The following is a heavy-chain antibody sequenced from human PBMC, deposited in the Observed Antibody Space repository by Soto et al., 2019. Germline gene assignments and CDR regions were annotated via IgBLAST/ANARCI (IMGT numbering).Heavy chain of an antibody. CDR2: IWSAGLI. V-gene: IGHV3-53*01. J-gene: IGHJ6*02. CDR1: GFTVSSKY. CDR3: AREAPMDV. Sequence: GGSLRLSCAASGFTVSSKYMSWVRQAPGKGLEWISVIWSAGLIYYADSVRGRFTISRDISKNILYLEMTSLRADDTAVSYCAREAPMDVWGQGTTVTVSS.